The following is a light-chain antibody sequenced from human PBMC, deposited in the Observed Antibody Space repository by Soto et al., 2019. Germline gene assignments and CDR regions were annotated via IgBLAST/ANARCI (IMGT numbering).Light chain of an antibody. V-gene: IGKV1-5*03. CDR1: QNIDTS. CDR2: KAS. J-gene: IGKJ5*01. Sequence: DIQMTQSPSALSASVGDRVTITCRASQNIDTSLAWFQQKPGKAPKLLIYKASSLESGVPSKFSGSGSGTEFTLTISSLQPDDFATYYCQQYKSYSITFGQGTRLEI. CDR3: QQYKSYSIT.